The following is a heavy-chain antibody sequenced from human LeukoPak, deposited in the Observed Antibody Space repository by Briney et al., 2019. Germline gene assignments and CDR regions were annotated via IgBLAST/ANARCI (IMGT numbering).Heavy chain of an antibody. CDR2: IRYDGSNK. CDR3: AKAWELLERLAYFQH. CDR1: GFTFSSYG. D-gene: IGHD1-26*01. J-gene: IGHJ1*01. V-gene: IGHV3-30*02. Sequence: GGSLRLSCAASGFTFSSYGMHWVRQAPGKGLEWVAFIRYDGSNKYYADSVKGRFTISRDNSKNTLYLQMNSLRAEDTAVYYCAKAWELLERLAYFQHWGQGTLVTVSS.